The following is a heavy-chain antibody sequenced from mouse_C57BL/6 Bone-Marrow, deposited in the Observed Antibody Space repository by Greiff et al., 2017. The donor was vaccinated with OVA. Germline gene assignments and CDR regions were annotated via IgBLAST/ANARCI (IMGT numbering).Heavy chain of an antibody. Sequence: QVQLQQPGAELVKPGASVKLSCKASGYTFTSYWMHWVKQRPGQGLEWIGMIHPYSGSTNYNEKFKSKATLTVDKSSSTAYMQLSSLTSEDSAVYYCFYSTPWFAYWGRGTLVTVSA. CDR3: FYSTPWFAY. D-gene: IGHD2-5*01. J-gene: IGHJ3*01. CDR2: IHPYSGST. CDR1: GYTFTSYW. V-gene: IGHV1-64*01.